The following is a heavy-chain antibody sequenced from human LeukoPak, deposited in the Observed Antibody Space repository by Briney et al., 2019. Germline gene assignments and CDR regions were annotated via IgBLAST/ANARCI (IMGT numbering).Heavy chain of an antibody. Sequence: GASVKVSYKASGGTFSSYAISWVRQAPGQGLEWMGIINPSGGSTSYAQKFQGRVTMTRDTSTSTVYMELSSLRSEDTAVYYCARVKGGSSTSPPYYYYYYGMDVWGQGTTVTVS. V-gene: IGHV1-46*01. J-gene: IGHJ6*02. D-gene: IGHD6-13*01. CDR1: GGTFSSYA. CDR3: ARVKGGSSTSPPYYYYYYGMDV. CDR2: INPSGGST.